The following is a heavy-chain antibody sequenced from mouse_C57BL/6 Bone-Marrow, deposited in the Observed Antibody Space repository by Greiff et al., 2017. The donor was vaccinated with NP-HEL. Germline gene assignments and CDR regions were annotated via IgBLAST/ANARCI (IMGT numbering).Heavy chain of an antibody. CDR1: GYAFSSSW. CDR3: ARGGADYYGSRNWYFDV. D-gene: IGHD1-1*01. J-gene: IGHJ1*03. V-gene: IGHV1-82*01. CDR2: IYPGDGDT. Sequence: QVQLQQSGPELVKPGASVKISCKASGYAFSSSWMNWVKQRPGKGLEWIGRIYPGDGDTNYNGKFKGKATLTADKTSSTAYMQLSSLTSEDSAVYFCARGGADYYGSRNWYFDVWGTGTTVTVSS.